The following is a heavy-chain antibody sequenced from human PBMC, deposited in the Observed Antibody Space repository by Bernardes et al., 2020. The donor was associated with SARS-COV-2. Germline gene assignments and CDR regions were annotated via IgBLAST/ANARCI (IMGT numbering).Heavy chain of an antibody. V-gene: IGHV3-74*01. CDR3: VKGGYDYGDWDY. CDR2: VNTDGSST. D-gene: IGHD4-17*01. Sequence: VGSLRLSCAASGFSFSSHWMHWVRRAPGKGLVWVSRVNTDGSSTSYADSVKGRFTISRDNAKNTLYLQMNSLSVEDTAVYYCVKGGYDYGDWDYWGQGTLVTVSS. J-gene: IGHJ4*02. CDR1: GFSFSSHW.